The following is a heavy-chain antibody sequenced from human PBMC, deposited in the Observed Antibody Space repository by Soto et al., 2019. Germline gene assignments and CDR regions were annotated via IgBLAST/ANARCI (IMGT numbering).Heavy chain of an antibody. Sequence: GESLKISCAASGFTFSSYWMSWVRQAPGKGLEWVANIKQDGSEKYYVDSVKGRFTISRDNAKNSLYLQMNSLRAEDTAVYYCAREAHSYGSPDDAFDIWGQGTMVTVSS. CDR2: IKQDGSEK. V-gene: IGHV3-7*01. J-gene: IGHJ3*02. D-gene: IGHD5-18*01. CDR3: AREAHSYGSPDDAFDI. CDR1: GFTFSSYW.